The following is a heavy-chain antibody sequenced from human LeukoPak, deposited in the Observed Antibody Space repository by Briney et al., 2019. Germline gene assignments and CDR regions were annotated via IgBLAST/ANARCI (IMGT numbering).Heavy chain of an antibody. CDR1: GGTFSSYA. CDR2: IIPIFGTA. V-gene: IGHV1-69*01. J-gene: IGHJ4*02. D-gene: IGHD6-19*01. CDR3: ARGLRSALIAVAGIGY. Sequence: SVKVSCKASGGTFSSYAISWVRQAPGQGLEWMGGIIPIFGTANYVQKFQGRVTITADESTSTAYMELSSLRSEDTAVYCCARGLRSALIAVAGIGYWGQGTLVTVSS.